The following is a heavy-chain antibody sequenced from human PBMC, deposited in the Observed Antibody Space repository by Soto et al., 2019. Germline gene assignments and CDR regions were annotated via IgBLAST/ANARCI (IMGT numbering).Heavy chain of an antibody. D-gene: IGHD3-10*01. CDR3: ASGGSGRGSYQFYAMDV. V-gene: IGHV3-53*02. CDR2: FYSDGNT. Sequence: EVQLVETGGGLIQPGGSLRLSCAASGFTVSRNYMSWVRQAPGKGLEWVSVFYSDGNTYYADSVKGRFTISRDSTKNTLSLQMISLSGEGTAVYYCASGGSGRGSYQFYAMDVWGQGTTVTVSS. J-gene: IGHJ6*02. CDR1: GFTVSRNY.